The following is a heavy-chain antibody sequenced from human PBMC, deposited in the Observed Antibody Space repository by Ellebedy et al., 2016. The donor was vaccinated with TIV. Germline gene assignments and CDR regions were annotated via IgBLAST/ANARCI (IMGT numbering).Heavy chain of an antibody. J-gene: IGHJ4*02. CDR2: IYSTGST. CDR1: GGSINSYY. V-gene: IGHV4-59*01. D-gene: IGHD4-23*01. CDR3: ARDRGPLRWFDY. Sequence: MPSETLSLTCTVSGGSINSYYWSWIRQPPGKGLEWIGYIYSTGSTNYNPSLKSRVTISVDTSENQFSLRLNSVTAADTAVYFCARDRGPLRWFDYWGQGTLVTVSS.